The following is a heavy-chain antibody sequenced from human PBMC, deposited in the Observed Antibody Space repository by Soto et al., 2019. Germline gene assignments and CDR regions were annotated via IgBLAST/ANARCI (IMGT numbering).Heavy chain of an antibody. CDR1: GGSISSYY. J-gene: IGHJ4*02. V-gene: IGHV4-59*08. CDR2: IYYSGST. D-gene: IGHD4-17*01. Sequence: SETLSLTCTVSGGSISSYYWSWIRQPPGKGLEWIGYIYYSGSTNYNPSLKSRVTISVDTSKNQFSLKLSSVTAADTAVYYCARRHPHGDHFDYWGQGTLVTVSS. CDR3: ARRHPHGDHFDY.